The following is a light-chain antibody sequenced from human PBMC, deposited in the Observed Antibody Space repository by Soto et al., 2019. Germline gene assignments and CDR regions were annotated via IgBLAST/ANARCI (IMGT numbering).Light chain of an antibody. CDR1: QSINSE. CDR3: QQGHNWPLT. V-gene: IGKV3-15*01. CDR2: GAS. J-gene: IGKJ2*01. Sequence: EIVMTQSPATLSLSPGERAALSCRASQSINSELAWYQQKPGQPPRLLIYGASTRATGVPARFTGTESGSEFTLTISGLQSEDFAVYYGQQGHNWPLTFCQGTRLEI.